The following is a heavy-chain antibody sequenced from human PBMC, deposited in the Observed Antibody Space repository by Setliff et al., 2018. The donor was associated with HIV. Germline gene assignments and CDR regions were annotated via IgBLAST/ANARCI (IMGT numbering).Heavy chain of an antibody. Sequence: ASVKVSCKASGSAFTAYYVHWVRQAPGKGLEWMGRVDPENGEVIYAERFQDRVIMTADTSTETAYMELRSLISSDTAVYYCHMGGYGFSNFRFDSWGQGTRVTVSS. CDR1: GSAFTAYY. CDR2: VDPENGEV. J-gene: IGHJ4*02. CDR3: HMGGYGFSNFRFDS. V-gene: IGHV1-69-2*01. D-gene: IGHD4-4*01.